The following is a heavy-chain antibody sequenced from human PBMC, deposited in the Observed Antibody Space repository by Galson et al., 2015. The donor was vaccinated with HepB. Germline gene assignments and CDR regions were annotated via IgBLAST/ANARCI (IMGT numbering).Heavy chain of an antibody. Sequence: SLRLSCAASGFTFSSYWMSWVRQAPGKGLEWVANIKQDGSEKYYVDSVKGRFTISRDNAKNSLYLQMNSLRAEDTAAYYCARDGEEWELPPAGMDVWGQGTTVTVSS. V-gene: IGHV3-7*03. CDR1: GFTFSSYW. CDR2: IKQDGSEK. J-gene: IGHJ6*02. D-gene: IGHD1-26*01. CDR3: ARDGEEWELPPAGMDV.